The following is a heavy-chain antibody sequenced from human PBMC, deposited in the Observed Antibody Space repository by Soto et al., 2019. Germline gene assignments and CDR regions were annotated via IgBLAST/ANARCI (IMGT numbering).Heavy chain of an antibody. V-gene: IGHV4-30-4*01. D-gene: IGHD5-12*01. Sequence: SETLSLTCTVSGGSISSGDYYWSWIRQPPGKGLEWIGYIYYSGSTYYNPSLKSRVTISVDTSRKQLSLKLSSVTAADTAVYYCARGGNTVATMFSGFDYWGQGTLVTVSS. CDR1: GGSISSGDYY. CDR3: ARGGNTVATMFSGFDY. CDR2: IYYSGST. J-gene: IGHJ4*02.